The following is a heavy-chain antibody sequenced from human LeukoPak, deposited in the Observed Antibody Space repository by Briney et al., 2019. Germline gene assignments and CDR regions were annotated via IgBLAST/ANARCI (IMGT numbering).Heavy chain of an antibody. J-gene: IGHJ5*02. V-gene: IGHV4-59*01. Sequence: SETLSLTCTVSGGSISSYYWSWIRQPPGKGLEWIGYIYYSGSTNYNPSLKSRVTISVDTSKNQFSLKLSSVTAADTAVYYCARGYRGGITPFDPWGQGTLVTVSS. CDR1: GGSISSYY. CDR3: ARGYRGGITPFDP. D-gene: IGHD3-10*01. CDR2: IYYSGST.